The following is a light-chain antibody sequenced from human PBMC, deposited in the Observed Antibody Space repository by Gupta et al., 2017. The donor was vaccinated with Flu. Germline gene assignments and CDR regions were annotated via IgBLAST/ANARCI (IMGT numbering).Light chain of an antibody. J-gene: IGLJ3*02. Sequence: QLVLPQSPSASASLGASVKLTCTLSSGHSSYAIAWHQQQPEKGPRYLMKLNSDGSHSKGDGIPDRFSGSSSGAERYRTISSLQSEDEADYYCQTWGTGIRVFGGGTKLTVL. CDR3: QTWGTGIRV. CDR1: SGHSSYA. V-gene: IGLV4-69*01. CDR2: LNSDGSH.